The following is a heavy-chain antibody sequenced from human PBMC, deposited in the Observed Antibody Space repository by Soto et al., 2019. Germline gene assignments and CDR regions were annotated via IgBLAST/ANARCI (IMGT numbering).Heavy chain of an antibody. CDR1: GFAFSSYW. D-gene: IGHD6-19*01. J-gene: IGHJ6*02. Sequence: PVGSLRLSCAASGFAFSSYWMSWVRQAPGKGLEWVANIKQDGSEMFYVDSVKGRFTISRDNAKNSLYLLMNSLRAEDTAVYYCARDQAVASFRYFYGMDVWGQGTTVTVSS. V-gene: IGHV3-7*01. CDR2: IKQDGSEM. CDR3: ARDQAVASFRYFYGMDV.